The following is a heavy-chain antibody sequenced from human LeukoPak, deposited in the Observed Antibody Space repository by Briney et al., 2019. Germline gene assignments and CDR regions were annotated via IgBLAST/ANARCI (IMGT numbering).Heavy chain of an antibody. V-gene: IGHV4-39*07. CDR1: GGSISSNTYF. CDR3: VIFVGF. J-gene: IGHJ4*02. CDR2: IYNSEST. Sequence: PSETLSLTCTVSGGSISSNTYFWGWIRQPPGKGLEWIGKIYNSESTYYNPSLKSRVTISVDTSKNHFSLKLTSVTAADTAVYYCVIFVGFWGRGILVTVSS. D-gene: IGHD6-25*01.